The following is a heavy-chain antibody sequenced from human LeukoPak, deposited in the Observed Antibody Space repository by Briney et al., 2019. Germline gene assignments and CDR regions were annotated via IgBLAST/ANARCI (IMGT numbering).Heavy chain of an antibody. CDR1: GFTFSSYG. J-gene: IGHJ1*01. V-gene: IGHV3-30*18. CDR2: ISYDGGNK. D-gene: IGHD4-23*01. CDR3: AKQRGMYYGGNLAEYFQH. Sequence: GRSLRLSCAASGFTFSSYGMHWVRQAPGKGLEWVAVISYDGGNKYYADSVKGRFTISRDNSKSTLYLQMNSLRAEDTAVYYCAKQRGMYYGGNLAEYFQHWGQGTLVTVSS.